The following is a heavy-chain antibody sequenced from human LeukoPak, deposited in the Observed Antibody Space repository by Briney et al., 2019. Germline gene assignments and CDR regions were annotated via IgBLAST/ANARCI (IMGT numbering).Heavy chain of an antibody. CDR1: GYSFTSYW. CDR3: ARLGGYSYGRDAFDI. CDR2: IYPGDSDT. Sequence: GESLKISCKGSGYSFTSYWIGWVRQMPGKGLEWMGIIYPGDSDTRYSPSFQGQVTISADKSISTAYLQWSSLKASDTAMYYCARLGGYSYGRDAFDIWGQGTMVTVSS. D-gene: IGHD5-18*01. V-gene: IGHV5-51*01. J-gene: IGHJ3*02.